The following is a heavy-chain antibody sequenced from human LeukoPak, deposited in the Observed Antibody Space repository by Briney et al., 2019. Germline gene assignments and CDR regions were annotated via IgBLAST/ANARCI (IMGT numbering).Heavy chain of an antibody. CDR3: AKGGDIVVVPDYFGMDV. V-gene: IGHV3-23*01. J-gene: IGHJ6*02. CDR1: GFTFKDYA. Sequence: GGSLRLSWAASGFTFKDYAMNWVRQAPGKGLELVSSVSGTGGTTYYADSVKGRFTISKDNSKNTLYLQMNSLRAEDTAVYSCAKGGDIVVVPDYFGMDVWGQGTTVTVSS. D-gene: IGHD2-2*01. CDR2: VSGTGGTT.